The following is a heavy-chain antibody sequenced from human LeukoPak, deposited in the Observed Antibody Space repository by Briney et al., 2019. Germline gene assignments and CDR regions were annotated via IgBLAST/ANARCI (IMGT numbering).Heavy chain of an antibody. CDR1: GFTFSSYE. CDR3: ARNDGY. CDR2: ISSSDTTI. J-gene: IGHJ4*02. V-gene: IGHV3-48*03. Sequence: GGSLRLSCAASGFTFSSYEMTWVRQAPGKGLEWVSNISSSDTTIHYADSVKGRFTISRDNARNSLYLQMNSLRAEDTAVYYCARNDGYWGQGTLVTVSS.